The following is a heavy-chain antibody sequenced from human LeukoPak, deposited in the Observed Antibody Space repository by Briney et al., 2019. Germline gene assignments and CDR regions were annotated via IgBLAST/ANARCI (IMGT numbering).Heavy chain of an antibody. CDR3: ARDQTHYYDSSGYSDY. Sequence: ASVKVSCKASGYTFTDYYMHWVRQAPGQGLEWMGRINPNSGGTNYAQKFQGRVTMTRDTSISTAYMELSRLRSDDTAVYYCARDQTHYYDSSGYSDYWGQGTLVTVSS. J-gene: IGHJ4*02. CDR1: GYTFTDYY. CDR2: INPNSGGT. V-gene: IGHV1-2*06. D-gene: IGHD3-22*01.